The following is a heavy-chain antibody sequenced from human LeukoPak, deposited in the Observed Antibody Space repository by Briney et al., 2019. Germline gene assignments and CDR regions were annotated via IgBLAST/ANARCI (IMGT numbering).Heavy chain of an antibody. V-gene: IGHV1-69*13. Sequence: SVTVSFKASGGTFSSYAISWVRQAPGQGLEWMGGIIPIFGTANYAQKFQGRVTITADESTSTAYMELSSLRSEDTAVYYCARARDYYDSSGYSVHWFDPWGQGTLVTVSS. J-gene: IGHJ5*02. CDR2: IIPIFGTA. CDR1: GGTFSSYA. D-gene: IGHD3-22*01. CDR3: ARARDYYDSSGYSVHWFDP.